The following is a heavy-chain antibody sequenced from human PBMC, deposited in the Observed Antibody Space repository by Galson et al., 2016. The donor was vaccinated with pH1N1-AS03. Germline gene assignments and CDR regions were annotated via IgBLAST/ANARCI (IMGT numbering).Heavy chain of an antibody. Sequence: QSGAEVKKPGESLKISCKGSGYNLGNFWIGWVRQKPGKGLEWMGIIYPGDSDARYSPPFQGQVTFSADKSSNTADLQWSRLKASDTAMYYCTLSRYSSGGTCQHDLDPWGQGTLVTVSS. D-gene: IGHD2-15*01. CDR2: IYPGDSDA. J-gene: IGHJ5*01. CDR1: GYNLGNFW. V-gene: IGHV5-51*01. CDR3: TLSRYSSGGTCQHDLDP.